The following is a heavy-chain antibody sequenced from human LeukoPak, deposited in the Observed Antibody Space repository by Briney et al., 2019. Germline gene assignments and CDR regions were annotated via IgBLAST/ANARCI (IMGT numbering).Heavy chain of an antibody. Sequence: SETLSLTCAVSGGSISSGGYSWSWIRQPPGKGLEWIGYIYHSGSTYYNPSLKSRVTISVDRSKNQFSLKLSSVTAADTAVYYCARGPGYYDSSGYEGSYFDYWGQGTLVTVSS. D-gene: IGHD3-22*01. CDR1: GGSISSGGYS. J-gene: IGHJ4*02. CDR2: IYHSGST. V-gene: IGHV4-30-2*01. CDR3: ARGPGYYDSSGYEGSYFDY.